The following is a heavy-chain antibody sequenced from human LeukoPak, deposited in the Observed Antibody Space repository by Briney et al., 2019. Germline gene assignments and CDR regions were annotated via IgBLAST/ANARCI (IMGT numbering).Heavy chain of an antibody. CDR1: GFSLGDDT. CDR3: IRDVPSGGYSHGCFDY. D-gene: IGHD5-18*01. J-gene: IGHJ4*02. Sequence: PLRSLRLSCTGSGFSLGDDTITAGREAPRRGLESVGFIRTKVYGGTTEYAASVKGRFTISRDDFKSIDHLQMISLKIEDTALYLCIRDVPSGGYSHGCFDYWGQGTLVTVSS. CDR2: IRTKVYGGTT. V-gene: IGHV3-49*04.